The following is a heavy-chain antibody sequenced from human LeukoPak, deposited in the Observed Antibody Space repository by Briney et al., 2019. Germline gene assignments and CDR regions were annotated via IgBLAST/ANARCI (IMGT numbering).Heavy chain of an antibody. V-gene: IGHV1-18*01. Sequence: ASVKVSCKASGYLFISHGLTWVRQAPGQGLEWMGWISTYSANATYAQNFQGRVTMTEDTSTDTAYMELSSLRSEDTAVYYCATPPYGFWSGYYGYWGQGTLVTVSS. CDR1: GYLFISHG. CDR2: ISTYSANA. CDR3: ATPPYGFWSGYYGY. J-gene: IGHJ4*02. D-gene: IGHD3-3*01.